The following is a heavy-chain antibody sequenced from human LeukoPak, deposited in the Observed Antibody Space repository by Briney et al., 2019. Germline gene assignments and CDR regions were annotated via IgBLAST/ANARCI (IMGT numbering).Heavy chain of an antibody. J-gene: IGHJ4*02. Sequence: GGSLRLSCAASGFTFSIYAMSWVRQAPGKGLEWVSGISGSGGTTYHVDSVKGRFTISRDNSKNMLYLQMNGLRAEDTAVYFCAKGSRVDFWGASDYWGQGTLVTASS. V-gene: IGHV3-23*01. CDR1: GFTFSIYA. CDR3: AKGSRVDFWGASDY. D-gene: IGHD3-3*01. CDR2: ISGSGGTT.